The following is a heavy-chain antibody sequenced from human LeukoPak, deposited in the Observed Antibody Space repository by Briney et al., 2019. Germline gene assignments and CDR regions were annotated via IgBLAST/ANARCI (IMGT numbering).Heavy chain of an antibody. CDR2: IYPGDSDT. V-gene: IGHV5-51*01. CDR3: ARHVTIFGVVTYYMDV. J-gene: IGHJ6*03. D-gene: IGHD3-3*01. Sequence: GESLKISCKGSGYSFTSYWIGWVRQMPGKGLEWMGIIYPGDSDTRYSSSFQGQVTISADKSISTAYLQWSSLKASDTAMYYCARHVTIFGVVTYYMDVWGKGTTVTVSS. CDR1: GYSFTSYW.